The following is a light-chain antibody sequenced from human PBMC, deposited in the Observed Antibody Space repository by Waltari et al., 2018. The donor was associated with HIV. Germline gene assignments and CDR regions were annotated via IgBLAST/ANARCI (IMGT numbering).Light chain of an antibody. Sequence: QSALTQPASVSGSPGQSITISCTGTSSDAGDYNFVPWFQQHPGKVPKLMIYEFNTRPSGVSNRFSGSKSGNTASLTISGLQAEDEADYYCSSYASSSTWVFGGGTKLTVL. CDR1: SSDAGDYNF. V-gene: IGLV2-14*01. CDR2: EFN. J-gene: IGLJ3*02. CDR3: SSYASSSTWV.